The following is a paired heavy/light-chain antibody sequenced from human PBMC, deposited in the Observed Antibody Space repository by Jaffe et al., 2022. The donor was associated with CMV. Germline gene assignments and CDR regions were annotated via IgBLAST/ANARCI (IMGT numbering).Light chain of an antibody. CDR1: QDISNN. J-gene: IGKJ1*01. CDR3: QQYNNWPRGT. V-gene: IGKV3-15*01. Sequence: EIVMTQSPATLSVSPGERATLSCRASQDISNNLAWYQQKLGQAPRLLISGASTRATGIPDRFSGSGSGTEFTLTISSLQSEDFAVYYCQQYNNWPRGTFGQGTKVEIK. CDR2: GAS.
Heavy chain of an antibody. J-gene: IGHJ4*02. CDR2: LSGSSASA. CDR1: GFTFSNYA. Sequence: EVQLLESGGGLVQPGGSLRLSCAASGFTFSNYAMTWVRQAPGKGLEWVSTLSGSSASAYYADSVKGRFTISRDNSKNTLSLQMNSLRAEDTAVYYCAKDSATSSWPFNTPPDYWGQGTLVTVSS. CDR3: AKDSATSSWPFNTPPDY. V-gene: IGHV3-23*01. D-gene: IGHD6-13*01.